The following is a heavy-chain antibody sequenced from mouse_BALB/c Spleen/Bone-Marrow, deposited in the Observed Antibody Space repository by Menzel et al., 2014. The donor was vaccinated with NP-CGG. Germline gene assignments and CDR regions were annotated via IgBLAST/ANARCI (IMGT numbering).Heavy chain of an antibody. CDR3: ARSGDSSGYGFAY. D-gene: IGHD3-2*01. J-gene: IGHJ3*01. Sequence: QVQPQQSGPELVKPGALVKISCKASGYTFTSYVINWVKQGPGQGLEWIGWIYPGDGSTKYNEKFKGKATLTADKSSSTANMQLSSLTSENSAVYFCARSGDSSGYGFAYWGQGTLVTVSA. CDR2: IYPGDGST. CDR1: GYTFTSYV. V-gene: IGHV1S56*01.